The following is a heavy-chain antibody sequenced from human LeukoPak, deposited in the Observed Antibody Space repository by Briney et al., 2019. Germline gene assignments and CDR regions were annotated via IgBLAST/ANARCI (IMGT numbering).Heavy chain of an antibody. D-gene: IGHD3-10*01. V-gene: IGHV3-30*01. CDR1: GFIFSNYA. Sequence: GSLRLSCAASGFIFSNYAMHWVRQAPGKGLEWVALISSDGSKTYHADSVKGRFSISRDNSKNTLYLQLNSLRAEDTSVYSCARDSTYWYDSGSSGPHYFDYWGQGTLVTVSS. CDR3: ARDSTYWYDSGSSGPHYFDY. CDR2: ISSDGSKT. J-gene: IGHJ4*02.